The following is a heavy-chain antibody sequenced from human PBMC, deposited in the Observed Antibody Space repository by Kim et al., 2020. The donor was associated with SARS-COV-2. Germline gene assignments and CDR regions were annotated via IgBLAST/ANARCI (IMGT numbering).Heavy chain of an antibody. CDR1: GFTFSSYA. CDR3: AREISSSWDYFDY. Sequence: GGSLRLSCAASGFTFSSYAMHWVRQAPGKGLEWVAVISYDGSNKYYVDSVKGRFTISRDNSKNTLYLQMNSLRAEDTAVYYCAREISSSWDYFDYWGQGTLVTVSS. CDR2: ISYDGSNK. D-gene: IGHD6-13*01. V-gene: IGHV3-30*04. J-gene: IGHJ4*02.